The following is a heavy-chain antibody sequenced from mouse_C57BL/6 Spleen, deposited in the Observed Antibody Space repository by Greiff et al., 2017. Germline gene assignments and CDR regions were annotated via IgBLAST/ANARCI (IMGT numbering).Heavy chain of an antibody. D-gene: IGHD2-3*01. J-gene: IGHJ4*01. V-gene: IGHV14-3*01. CDR3: ARSAGLLREGAMDY. CDR2: IDPANGNT. CDR1: GFNIKNTY. Sequence: VQLQQSVAELVRPGASVKLSCTASGFNIKNTYMHWVKQRPEQGLEWIGRIDPANGNTKYAPKFQGKAHITADTSSHTAYLQLSSLTSEDTAIYYCARSAGLLREGAMDYWGQGTSVTVSS.